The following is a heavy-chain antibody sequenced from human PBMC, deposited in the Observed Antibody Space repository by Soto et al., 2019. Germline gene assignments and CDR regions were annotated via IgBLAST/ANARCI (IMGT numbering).Heavy chain of an antibody. V-gene: IGHV4-39*01. J-gene: IGHJ4*02. CDR3: ARLEGLATISYYFDF. Sequence: SETLSLTCSVSDDSINSDKYYRGWIRQTPGEGLEWIGSIYYRGNAYYNPSLQTRVTISLDKSKSQFSLKLNSVTAADSAVYFCARLEGLATISYYFDFWGPGALVTVSS. D-gene: IGHD3-9*01. CDR1: DDSINSDKYY. CDR2: IYYRGNA.